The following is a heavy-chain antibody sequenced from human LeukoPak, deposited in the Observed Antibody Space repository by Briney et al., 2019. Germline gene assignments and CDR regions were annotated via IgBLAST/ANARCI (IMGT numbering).Heavy chain of an antibody. D-gene: IGHD1-7*01. CDR2: IYYSGST. CDR3: ASHITGTTVWFDP. Sequence: SETLSLTCTVSGGSISSSSYYWGWIRQRPGRGLEWIGSIYYSGSTYYNPSLKSRVTISVDTSKNQFSLKLSSVTAADTAVYYCASHITGTTVWFDPWGQGTLVTVSS. V-gene: IGHV4-39*01. CDR1: GGSISSSSYY. J-gene: IGHJ5*02.